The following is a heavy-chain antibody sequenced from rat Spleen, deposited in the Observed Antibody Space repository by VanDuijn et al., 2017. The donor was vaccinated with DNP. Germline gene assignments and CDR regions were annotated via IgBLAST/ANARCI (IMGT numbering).Heavy chain of an antibody. J-gene: IGHJ2*01. CDR3: ARHEGLYSGFPDYFDY. D-gene: IGHD1-6*01. CDR1: GFTFSDYA. V-gene: IGHV5-17*01. CDR2: INYDGSRT. Sequence: EVQLVESGGGSVQPGRSPKLSCGASGFTFSDYAMAWVRQAPEKGLEWVATINYDGSRTYHRDSVKGRFTISRDNAKSTLCLQVDSLRSDDTATYYCARHEGLYSGFPDYFDYWGRGVMVTVSS.